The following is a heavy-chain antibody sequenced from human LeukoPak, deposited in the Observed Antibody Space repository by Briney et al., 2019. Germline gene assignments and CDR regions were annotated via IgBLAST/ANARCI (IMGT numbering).Heavy chain of an antibody. J-gene: IGHJ4*02. D-gene: IGHD2-15*01. CDR1: GFTFSSYS. CDR3: ARSTGYCSGGSCWNFDY. V-gene: IGHV3-21*01. Sequence: GSLRLSCAASGFTFSSYSMNWVRQAPGKGLEWVSSVSSSSSYIYYADSVKGRFTISRDNAKNSLYLQMNSLRAEDTAVYYCARSTGYCSGGSCWNFDYWGQGTLVTVSS. CDR2: VSSSSSYI.